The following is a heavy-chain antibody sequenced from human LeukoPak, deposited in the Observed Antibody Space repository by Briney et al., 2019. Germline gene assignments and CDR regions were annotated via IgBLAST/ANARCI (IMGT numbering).Heavy chain of an antibody. Sequence: SETLSLTCTVSGGSISSGDYYWSWIRQPPGKGLEWLGYIYYSGSTYYNPSLKSRVTISVDTSKNQFSLKLSSVTAADTAVYYCARLWFGEYRWFDPWGQGTLVTVSS. J-gene: IGHJ5*02. CDR2: IYYSGST. D-gene: IGHD3-10*01. CDR1: GGSISSGDYY. V-gene: IGHV4-30-4*01. CDR3: ARLWFGEYRWFDP.